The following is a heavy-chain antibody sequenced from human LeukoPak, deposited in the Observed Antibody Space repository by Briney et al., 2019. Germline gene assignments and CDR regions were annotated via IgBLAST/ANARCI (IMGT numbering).Heavy chain of an antibody. D-gene: IGHD2-2*01. CDR1: GYTFTSYD. CDR2: ISAYNGNT. CDR3: ARYQKDSSTIDMRGYYYYYYMDV. J-gene: IGHJ6*03. V-gene: IGHV1-18*01. Sequence: ASVKVSCKASGYTFTSYDINWVRQAPGQGLEWMGWISAYNGNTNYAQKLQGRVTMTTDTSTSTAYMELRSLRSDDTAVYYCARYQKDSSTIDMRGYYYYYYMDVWGKGTTVTVSS.